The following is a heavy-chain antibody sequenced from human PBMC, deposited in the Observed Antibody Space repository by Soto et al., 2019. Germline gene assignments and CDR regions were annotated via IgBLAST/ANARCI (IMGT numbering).Heavy chain of an antibody. CDR2: INHSGST. D-gene: IGHD2-15*01. J-gene: IGHJ6*03. V-gene: IGHV4-34*01. CDR3: ARGLKYCSGGSCYSPRYYYYMDV. CDR1: GGSFSGYY. Sequence: SETLSLTCAVYGGSFSGYYWSWIRQPPGKGLEWIGEINHSGSTNYNPSLKSRVTISVDTSKNQFSLKLSSVTAADTAVYYCARGLKYCSGGSCYSPRYYYYMDVWGKGTTVTVSS.